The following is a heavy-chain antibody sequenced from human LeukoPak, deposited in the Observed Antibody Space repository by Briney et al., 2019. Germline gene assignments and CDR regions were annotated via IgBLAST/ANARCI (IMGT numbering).Heavy chain of an antibody. CDR3: AGGLRWLLGHDAFDI. CDR2: INHSGST. V-gene: IGHV4-34*01. D-gene: IGHD4-23*01. CDR1: GGSFSGYY. J-gene: IGHJ3*02. Sequence: SQTLSLTCAVYGGSFSGYYWSWIRQPPGKGLEWIGEINHSGSTNYNPSLKSRVTISVDTSKNQFSLKLSSVTAADTAVYYCAGGLRWLLGHDAFDIWGQGTMVTVSS.